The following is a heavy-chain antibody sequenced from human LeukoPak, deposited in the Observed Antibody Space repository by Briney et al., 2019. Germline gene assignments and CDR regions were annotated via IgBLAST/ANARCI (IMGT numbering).Heavy chain of an antibody. V-gene: IGHV4-61*08. J-gene: IGHJ5*02. CDR1: GGSISSGGYY. CDR2: IYYSGST. CDR3: ARAPTNYYYGSGTGWFDP. Sequence: NPSETLSLTCTVSGGSISSGGYYWSWIRQPPGKGLEWIGYIYYSGSTNYNPSLKSRVTISVDTSKNQFSLKLSSVTAADTAVYYCARAPTNYYYGSGTGWFDPWGQGTLVTVSS. D-gene: IGHD3-10*01.